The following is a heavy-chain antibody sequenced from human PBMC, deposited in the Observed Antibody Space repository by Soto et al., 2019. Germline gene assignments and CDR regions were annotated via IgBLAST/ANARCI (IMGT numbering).Heavy chain of an antibody. CDR2: IYHSGST. V-gene: IGHV4-59*12. CDR1: GGSISSYY. D-gene: IGHD3-3*01. J-gene: IGHJ6*02. CDR3: AKNPSTYYDFWSGYPKNDYYYGMDV. Sequence: SETLSLTCTVSGGSISSYYWSWIRQPPGKGLEWIGYIYHSGSTNYNPSLKSRVTISVDTSKNQFSLKLSSVTAADTAVYYCAKNPSTYYDFWSGYPKNDYYYGMDVWGQGTTVTVSS.